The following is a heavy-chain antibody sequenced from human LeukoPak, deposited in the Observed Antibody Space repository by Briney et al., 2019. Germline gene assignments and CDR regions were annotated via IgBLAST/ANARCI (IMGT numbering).Heavy chain of an antibody. Sequence: ASVKVSCKASGYTFTAYYMHWVRQAPGQGLEWMGWINPNSGGTNYAQRFQGRVTMTRDTSISTAYMDLSRLRFDDTAVYFRARAYCSGGDCYSKSNFDTWGQGTLVTVSS. J-gene: IGHJ4*02. CDR2: INPNSGGT. CDR3: ARAYCSGGDCYSKSNFDT. D-gene: IGHD2-15*01. V-gene: IGHV1-2*02. CDR1: GYTFTAYY.